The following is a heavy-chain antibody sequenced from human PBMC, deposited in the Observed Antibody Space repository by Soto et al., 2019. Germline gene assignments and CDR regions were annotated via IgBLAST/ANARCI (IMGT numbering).Heavy chain of an antibody. V-gene: IGHV4-31*03. CDR2: IYYSGST. J-gene: IGHJ4*02. Sequence: QVQLQESGPGLVKPSQTLSLTCTVSGGSISSGGYYWSWIRQHPGKGLEWIGYIYYSGSTYYNPSLKCRVTISVDTTKNQFSLKLSSVTAADTAVYYCARGGIAAAAPPEYWGQGTLVTVSS. CDR3: ARGGIAAAAPPEY. CDR1: GGSISSGGYY. D-gene: IGHD6-13*01.